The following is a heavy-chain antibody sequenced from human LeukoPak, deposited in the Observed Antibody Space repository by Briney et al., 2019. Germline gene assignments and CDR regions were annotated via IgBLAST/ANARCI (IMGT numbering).Heavy chain of an antibody. D-gene: IGHD2-15*01. CDR1: GFTFSSYA. J-gene: IGHJ4*02. CDR2: ISYDGSNK. Sequence: GGSLRLSCVASGFTFSSYAMHWVRQAPGKGLEWVAVISYDGSNKYYADSVKGRFTISRDNSKNTLYLQMNSLRAEDTAVYYCARDPCSGGSCYRNFDYWGQGTLVTVSS. CDR3: ARDPCSGGSCYRNFDY. V-gene: IGHV3-30-3*01.